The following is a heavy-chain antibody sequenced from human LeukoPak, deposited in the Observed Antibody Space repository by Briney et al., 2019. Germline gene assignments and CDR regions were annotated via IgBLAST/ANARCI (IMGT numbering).Heavy chain of an antibody. CDR1: GFTFSSCE. Sequence: GGSLRLSCAASGFTFSSCEMNWVRQAPGKGLEWVSYISSSGSTIYYADSVKGRFTISRDNAKNSLYLQMNSLRAEDTAVYYCARSGGNALSEYFQHWGQGTLVTVSS. CDR2: ISSSGSTI. J-gene: IGHJ1*01. V-gene: IGHV3-48*03. CDR3: ARSGGNALSEYFQH. D-gene: IGHD1-14*01.